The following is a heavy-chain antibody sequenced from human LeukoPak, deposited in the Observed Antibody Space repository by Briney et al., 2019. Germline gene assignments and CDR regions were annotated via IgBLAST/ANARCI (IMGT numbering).Heavy chain of an antibody. CDR2: IYYSGST. CDR1: GGSISSSSYY. D-gene: IGHD3-22*01. V-gene: IGHV4-39*07. J-gene: IGHJ4*02. Sequence: SETLSLTCTVSGGSISSSSYYWGWIRQPPGKGLEWIGSIYYSGSTYYNPSLKSRVTISVDTSKNQFSLKLSSVTAADTAVYYCARDQRRYYDSSGYYLPGYFDYWGQGTLVTVSS. CDR3: ARDQRRYYDSSGYYLPGYFDY.